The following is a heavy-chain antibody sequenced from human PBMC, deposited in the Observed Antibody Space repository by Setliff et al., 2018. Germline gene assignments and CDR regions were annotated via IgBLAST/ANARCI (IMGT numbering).Heavy chain of an antibody. V-gene: IGHV1-2*02. CDR2: INPNSAGT. CDR1: ANTFIAYY. CDR3: AGVDVLTASPF. D-gene: IGHD3-9*01. J-gene: IGHJ4*02. Sequence: ASVKVSCKASANTFIAYYIHWVRQAPGQGLEWMGWINPNSAGTNYAQKFQGRVTMAWDASITTAYLDLSRLTSGDTASYYCAGVDVLTASPFWGLGTQVTVSS.